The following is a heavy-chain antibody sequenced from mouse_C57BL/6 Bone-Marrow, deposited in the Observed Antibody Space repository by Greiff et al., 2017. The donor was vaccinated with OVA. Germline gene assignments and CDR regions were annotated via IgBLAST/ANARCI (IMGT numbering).Heavy chain of an antibody. CDR3: ARSGYWFAY. V-gene: IGHV1-82*01. CDR1: GYAFSSSW. Sequence: QVQLKQSGPELVKPGASVKISCKASGYAFSSSWMNWVKQRPGQGLEWIGRIYPGDGDTNYNGKFKGKATLTADKSSSTAYMQLRSLTSEDSAVYFCARSGYWFAYWGQGTLVTVSA. J-gene: IGHJ3*01. CDR2: IYPGDGDT. D-gene: IGHD2-2*01.